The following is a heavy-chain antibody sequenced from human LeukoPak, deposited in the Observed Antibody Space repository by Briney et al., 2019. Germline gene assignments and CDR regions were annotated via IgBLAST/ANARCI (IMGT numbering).Heavy chain of an antibody. V-gene: IGHV1-2*02. CDR3: ARDPTRGDFILPTLKDAFDI. CDR2: INPNSGGT. D-gene: IGHD3-10*01. J-gene: IGHJ3*02. Sequence: ASVKVSCKASGYTFTDYYIHWVRQAPGQGLEWMGWINPNSGGTNYAQTFQGRVTMTRDTSITTAYLELSRLRSDDTAVYYCARDPTRGDFILPTLKDAFDIWGQGTMVTVSS. CDR1: GYTFTDYY.